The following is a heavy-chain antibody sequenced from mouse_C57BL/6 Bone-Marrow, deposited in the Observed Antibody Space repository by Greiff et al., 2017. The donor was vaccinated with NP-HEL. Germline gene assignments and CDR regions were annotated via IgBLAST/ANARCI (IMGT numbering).Heavy chain of an antibody. J-gene: IGHJ1*03. D-gene: IGHD1-1*01. V-gene: IGHV1-78*01. CDR1: GYTFTDHT. CDR3: ARNPLYYGSLWYFDV. CDR2: IYPRDGST. Sequence: QVQLKESDAELVKPGASVKISCKVSGYTFTDHTIHWMKQRPEQGLEWIGYIYPRDGSTKYNEKFKGKATLTADKSSSTAYMQLNSLTSEHSAVYFWARNPLYYGSLWYFDVWGTGTTVTVSS.